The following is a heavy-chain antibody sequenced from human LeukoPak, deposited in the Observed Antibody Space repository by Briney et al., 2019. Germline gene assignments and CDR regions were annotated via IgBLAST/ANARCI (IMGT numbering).Heavy chain of an antibody. Sequence: PSETLSLTCTVSGGSISSGDYYWSWIRQPPGKGLEWIGYIYYSGSTYYNPSLKSRVTISVDTSKNQFSLKLSSVTAADTAVYYCARDYGGNPDGSYFDYWGPGTLVTVSS. D-gene: IGHD4-23*01. J-gene: IGHJ4*03. CDR3: ARDYGGNPDGSYFDY. CDR2: IYYSGST. CDR1: GGSISSGDYY. V-gene: IGHV4-30-4*08.